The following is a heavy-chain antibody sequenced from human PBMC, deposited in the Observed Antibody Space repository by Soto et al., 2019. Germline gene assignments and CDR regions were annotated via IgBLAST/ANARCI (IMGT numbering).Heavy chain of an antibody. CDR3: ATSMRHTLDP. Sequence: EVQLVESGGGLVQPGGSLRLSCAASGFTFGIHWMTWVRQVPGKGLEWVANINHDGRDKYYVDSVKGRFIISRDNAKDSSYLQMNSLRVEDTAVYYCATSMRHTLDPWGQGTLVTVS. CDR2: INHDGRDK. J-gene: IGHJ5*02. V-gene: IGHV3-7*01. CDR1: GFTFGIHW. D-gene: IGHD2-21*01.